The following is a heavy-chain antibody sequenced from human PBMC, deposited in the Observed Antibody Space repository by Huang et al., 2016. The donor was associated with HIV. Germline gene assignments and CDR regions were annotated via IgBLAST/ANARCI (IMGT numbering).Heavy chain of an antibody. CDR1: GLTFSNFW. D-gene: IGHD3-10*01. V-gene: IGHV3-74*03. CDR2: VNSDGEST. CDR3: VSGVNYKFDY. Sequence: EVQLAESGGGLVQPGGSLRLSCAASGLTFSNFWMHWVRQAPGKGLGWVSRVNSDGESTTYADSVEGRFTIARDNAKNTLHLQMNSLRVEDTAIYYCVSGVNYKFDYWGQGTPVTVSS. J-gene: IGHJ4*02.